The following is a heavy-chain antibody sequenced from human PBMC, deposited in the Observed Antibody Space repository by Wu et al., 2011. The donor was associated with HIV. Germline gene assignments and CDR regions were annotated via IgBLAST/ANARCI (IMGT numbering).Heavy chain of an antibody. Sequence: QVQLVQSGREVKKPGSSVKVSCKASGGTFSRYAINWVRQAPGQGLEWMGGIIPIFGTAKYVQKFQGRVTITADKSTSTAYMELSSLTSEDTAVYYCARDLGGDEDYWGQGTLVTVSA. V-gene: IGHV1-69*14. CDR2: IIPIFGTA. CDR3: ARDLGGDEDY. J-gene: IGHJ4*02. CDR1: GGTFSRYA. D-gene: IGHD2-21*01.